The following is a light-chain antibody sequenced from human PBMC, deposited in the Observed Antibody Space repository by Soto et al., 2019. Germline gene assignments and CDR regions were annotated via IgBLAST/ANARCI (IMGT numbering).Light chain of an antibody. CDR3: QQSYTTPPT. Sequence: DIQVTQSPSSLSASVGDRVTITCRSSQTISNYLNWYQQKPGKAPKLLIYAASSLQSGVPSRFSGSGSGTDFTLTITSLQPEDFATYYCQQSYTTPPTFXGGTKVDIK. J-gene: IGKJ4*01. CDR2: AAS. V-gene: IGKV1-39*01. CDR1: QTISNY.